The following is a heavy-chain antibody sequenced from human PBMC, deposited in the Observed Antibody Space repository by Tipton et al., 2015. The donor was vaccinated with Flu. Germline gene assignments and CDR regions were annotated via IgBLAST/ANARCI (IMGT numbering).Heavy chain of an antibody. J-gene: IGHJ6*02. D-gene: IGHD3-3*01. CDR1: GFTVSTYE. CDR3: ARDHPPTITVLGEITDYFGMAV. V-gene: IGHV3-48*03. Sequence: SLRLSCAASGFTVSTYEMSWVRQAPGKGLEWVSHISSSGSTINYADSVKGRFTISRDNAKRSVYLQMNSLRAEDTAVYHCARDHPPTITVLGEITDYFGMAVWGQGTTVTVSS. CDR2: ISSSGSTI.